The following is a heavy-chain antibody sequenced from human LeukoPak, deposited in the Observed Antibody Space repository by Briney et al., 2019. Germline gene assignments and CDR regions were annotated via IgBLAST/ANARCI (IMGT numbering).Heavy chain of an antibody. CDR1: GGTFSSYA. Sequence: SVKVSCKASGGTFSSYAISWVRQAPGQGLEWMGGIIPIFGTANYAQKFQGRVTITTDESTSTAYMEPSSLRSEDTAVYYCARLHSSGWYYFDYWGQGTLVTVSS. CDR2: IIPIFGTA. J-gene: IGHJ4*02. V-gene: IGHV1-69*05. CDR3: ARLHSSGWYYFDY. D-gene: IGHD6-19*01.